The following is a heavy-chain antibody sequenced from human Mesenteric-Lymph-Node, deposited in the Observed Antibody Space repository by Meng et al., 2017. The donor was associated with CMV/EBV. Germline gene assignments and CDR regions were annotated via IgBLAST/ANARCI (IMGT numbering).Heavy chain of an antibody. CDR1: GFTFSSYW. J-gene: IGHJ4*02. CDR2: ISYDGSNK. Sequence: GGSLRLSCAASGFTFSSYWMHWVRQAPGKGLEWVAVISYDGSNKYYADSVKGRFTISRDNSKNTLYLQMNSLRAEDTAVYYCAQTRTGGVVAAAGMNYFDSWGQGALVTVSS. V-gene: IGHV3-30*18. CDR3: AQTRTGGVVAAAGMNYFDS. D-gene: IGHD6-13*01.